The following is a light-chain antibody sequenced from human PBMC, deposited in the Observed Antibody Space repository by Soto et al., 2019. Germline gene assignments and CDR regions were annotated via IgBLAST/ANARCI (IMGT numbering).Light chain of an antibody. CDR2: EVS. Sequence: QSALTQPASGSGSPGQSSTISYTRTSSDVGSYNLVSWYQQHPGKAPKLMIYEVSKRPSGVSNRFSGSKSGNTASLTISGLQAEDEADYYCCSYASSSTYVFGTGTKVTVL. CDR3: CSYASSSTYV. J-gene: IGLJ1*01. CDR1: SSDVGSYNL. V-gene: IGLV2-23*02.